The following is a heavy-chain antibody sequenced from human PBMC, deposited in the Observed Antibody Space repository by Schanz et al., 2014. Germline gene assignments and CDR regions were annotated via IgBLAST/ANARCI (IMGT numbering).Heavy chain of an antibody. V-gene: IGHV1-69*04. D-gene: IGHD6-13*01. Sequence: QVQLVQSGAEVKKPGASVKVSCKASGYTFTSDSMHWVRQAPGQGLEWMGRIIPILGIANYAQKFLGRVTITADKSTFTAYMDVSSLRSEDTAVYYCARDGVDAAAGGNYWGQGTLVTVSS. J-gene: IGHJ4*02. CDR3: ARDGVDAAAGGNY. CDR1: GYTFTSDS. CDR2: IIPILGIA.